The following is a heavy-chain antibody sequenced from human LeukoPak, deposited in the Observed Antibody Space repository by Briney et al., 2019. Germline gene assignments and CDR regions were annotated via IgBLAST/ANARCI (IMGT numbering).Heavy chain of an antibody. Sequence: GGSLRLSCAASGFTFSSYGMHWVRQAPGKGLEWVAFIRYDGSNKYYADSVKGRFTISRDNSKNTLYLQMNSLRAEDTAVYYCAKDSSSRWYGGPYFDYWGQGTLVTVSS. CDR1: GFTFSSYG. D-gene: IGHD6-19*01. CDR3: AKDSSSRWYGGPYFDY. J-gene: IGHJ4*02. V-gene: IGHV3-30*02. CDR2: IRYDGSNK.